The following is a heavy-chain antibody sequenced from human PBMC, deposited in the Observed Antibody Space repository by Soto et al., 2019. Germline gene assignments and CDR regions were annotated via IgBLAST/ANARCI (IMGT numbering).Heavy chain of an antibody. CDR1: GGSISSSSYY. D-gene: IGHD3-9*01. CDR2: IYYSGST. V-gene: IGHV4-39*01. Sequence: SETLSLTCTVSGGSISSSSYYWGWIRQPPGKGLEWIGSIYYSGSTYYNPSLKSRVTISVDTSKNQFSLKLSSVTAADTAVYYCARQAYYDILTGYFRIGDYYYYGMDVWGQGTTVTVSS. J-gene: IGHJ6*02. CDR3: ARQAYYDILTGYFRIGDYYYYGMDV.